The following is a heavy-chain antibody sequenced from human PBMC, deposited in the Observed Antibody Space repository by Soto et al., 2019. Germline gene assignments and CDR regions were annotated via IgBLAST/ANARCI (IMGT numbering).Heavy chain of an antibody. V-gene: IGHV4-4*07. D-gene: IGHD5-18*01. CDR1: GGSISSYY. CDR2: IYTSGST. Sequence: SETLSLTCTVSGGSISSYYWSWIRQPAWKGLEWIGRIYTSGSTNYNPSLKSRVTMSVDTSKNQFSLKLSSVTAADTAVYYCARDPYSYGPPYYYYGMDVWGQGTTVTVSS. J-gene: IGHJ6*02. CDR3: ARDPYSYGPPYYYYGMDV.